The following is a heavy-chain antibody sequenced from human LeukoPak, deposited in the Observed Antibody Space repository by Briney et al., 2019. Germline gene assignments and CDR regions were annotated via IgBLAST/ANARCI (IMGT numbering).Heavy chain of an antibody. D-gene: IGHD3-16*01. J-gene: IGHJ4*02. CDR1: GYRFTTYW. CDR3: ANGLKPYYFDY. CDR2: IYPGDSDT. V-gene: IGHV5-51*07. Sequence: GESLKISCKGSGYRFTTYWIGWVHQMPGKGLEWMGIIYPGDSDTRYSPSFQGQVTISADKSISTAYLQWSSLKASDTAMYYCANGLKPYYFDYWGQGTLVTVSS.